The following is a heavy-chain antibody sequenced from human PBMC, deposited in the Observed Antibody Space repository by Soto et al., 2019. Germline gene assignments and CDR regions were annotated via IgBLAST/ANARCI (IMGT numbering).Heavy chain of an antibody. V-gene: IGHV3-64D*08. Sequence: PGGSLRLSXAASGFTFNNYDMGWVRQAPGKGLEYASAISSNGGSTYYADSVKGRFTISRDNSKNTLYLQMSSLRAEDTAVYYCVKPIQWLALNDAFDIWGQGTMVTVSS. CDR3: VKPIQWLALNDAFDI. J-gene: IGHJ3*02. CDR1: GFTFNNYD. D-gene: IGHD6-19*01. CDR2: ISSNGGST.